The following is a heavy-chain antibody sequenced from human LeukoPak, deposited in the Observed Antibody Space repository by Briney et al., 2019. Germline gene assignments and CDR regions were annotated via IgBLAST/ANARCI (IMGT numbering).Heavy chain of an antibody. D-gene: IGHD3-10*01. CDR1: GYTFTGYH. V-gene: IGHV1-2*04. J-gene: IGHJ4*02. Sequence: GASVKVSCKASGYTFTGYHMHWVRQAPGQGLEWMGWINPNSGGTYYAQKFQGWVTMTRDTSISTAYMELSGLRSDDTAVYYCARGGSRMVRGADFWYWGQGTLVTVSS. CDR3: ARGGSRMVRGADFWY. CDR2: INPNSGGT.